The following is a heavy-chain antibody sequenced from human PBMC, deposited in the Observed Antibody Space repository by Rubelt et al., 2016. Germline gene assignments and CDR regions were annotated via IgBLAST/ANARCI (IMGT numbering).Heavy chain of an antibody. CDR3: ARRGGFGIQPFDY. J-gene: IGHJ4*02. CDR1: GGSISSSSHY. D-gene: IGHD5-18*01. CDR2: IYYSGST. V-gene: IGHV4-39*01. Sequence: QVQLQESGPGLVKPSQTLSLTCTVSGGSISSSSHYWGWIRQPPGKGLEWIGSIYYSGSTYYNPSLKGRVTISVDTSKNQFSLKLSSVTAADTAVYYCARRGGFGIQPFDYWGQGTLVTVSS.